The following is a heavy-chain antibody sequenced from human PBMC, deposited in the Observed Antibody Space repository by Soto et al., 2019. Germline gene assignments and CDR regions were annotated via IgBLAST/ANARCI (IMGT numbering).Heavy chain of an antibody. CDR1: GFTFSSYA. J-gene: IGHJ6*04. Sequence: QVQLVESGGGVVQPGRSLSLSCAASGFTFSSYAMHWVRQAPGKGLEWVAVISYDGSNKYYADSVKGRFTISRDNSKNPVYLKMNSLRAEDTAGYYCASGGPGADCSSTSCYTLGSHSNAAYYYGMEVGCKGTTCTVSS. CDR2: ISYDGSNK. V-gene: IGHV3-30-3*01. D-gene: IGHD2-2*02. CDR3: ASGGPGADCSSTSCYTLGSHSNAAYYYGMEV.